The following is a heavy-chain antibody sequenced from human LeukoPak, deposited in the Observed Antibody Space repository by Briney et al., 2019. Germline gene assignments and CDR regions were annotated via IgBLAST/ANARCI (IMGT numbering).Heavy chain of an antibody. V-gene: IGHV4-4*02. CDR1: GGSITSSNW. D-gene: IGHD1-1*01. Sequence: SETLSLTCAGSGGSITSSNWWSWVRQPPGKGLGWIEEIYYTGNTNYNPSLKSRFTTSVDNSNNQFSLNMMTVTAAATSVSYCAKRNAWDWFGPWGQGTLVTVSS. CDR2: IYYTGNT. J-gene: IGHJ5*02. CDR3: AKRNAWDWFGP.